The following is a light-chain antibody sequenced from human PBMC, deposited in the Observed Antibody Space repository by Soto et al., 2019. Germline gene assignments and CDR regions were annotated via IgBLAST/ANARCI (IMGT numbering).Light chain of an antibody. J-gene: IGKJ4*01. CDR1: QSISSW. CDR2: KAS. Sequence: IQMTQSPSTLSSSVGDRVTITCRASQSISSWLAWYQQKPGKAPKLLIYKASSLESGVPSRFSGSGSGTEFTLTISSLQPDDFATYYCQQYNSYPLTFGGVTKVDIK. CDR3: QQYNSYPLT. V-gene: IGKV1-5*03.